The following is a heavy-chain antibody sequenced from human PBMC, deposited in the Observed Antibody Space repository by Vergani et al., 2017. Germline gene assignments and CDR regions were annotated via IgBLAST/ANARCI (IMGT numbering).Heavy chain of an antibody. CDR2: IIPIFGTA. Sequence: QVQLVQSGAEVKKPGSSVKVSCKASGGTFSSYAISWVRQAPGQGLEWVGGIIPIFGTANYAQKFQGRVTITADESTSTAYMELSSLRSEDTAVYYCARGDPYDILTGYYKGYYYGMDVWGQGTTVTVSS. CDR3: ARGDPYDILTGYYKGYYYGMDV. V-gene: IGHV1-69*12. CDR1: GGTFSSYA. D-gene: IGHD3-9*01. J-gene: IGHJ6*02.